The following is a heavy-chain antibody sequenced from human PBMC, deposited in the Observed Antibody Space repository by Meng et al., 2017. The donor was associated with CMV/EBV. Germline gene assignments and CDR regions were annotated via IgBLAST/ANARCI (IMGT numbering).Heavy chain of an antibody. V-gene: IGHV3-7*01. D-gene: IGHD3-3*01. CDR3: ARAALWSGSIWFDP. Sequence: GVLKIPCAASGFTFSSYWMSWVRQAPGKGLEWVANIKQDGSEKYYVDSVKGRFTIPRDNAKNSLYLQMNSLRAEDTAVYYCARAALWSGSIWFDPWGQGTLVTVSS. CDR2: IKQDGSEK. CDR1: GFTFSSYW. J-gene: IGHJ5*02.